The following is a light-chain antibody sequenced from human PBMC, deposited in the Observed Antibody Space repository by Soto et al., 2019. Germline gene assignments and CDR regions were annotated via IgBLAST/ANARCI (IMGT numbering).Light chain of an antibody. J-gene: IGLJ1*01. CDR3: QSYDSSLNAYV. CDR1: SSNIGAGYD. Sequence: QSVLTQPPSVSGAPGQRVTMSCTGSSSNIGAGYDVHWYQQLPGTAPKLLIYGNSNRPSGVPDQFSGSKSGTSASLAITGLQAEDEADYYCQSYDSSLNAYVFGTGTKVTVL. CDR2: GNS. V-gene: IGLV1-40*01.